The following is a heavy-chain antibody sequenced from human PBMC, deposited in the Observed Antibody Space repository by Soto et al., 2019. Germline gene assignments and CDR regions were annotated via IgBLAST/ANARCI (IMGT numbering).Heavy chain of an antibody. CDR1: VGTFSIYA. V-gene: IGHV1-69*13. D-gene: IGHD3-22*01. CDR2: IIPIFGTA. Sequence: AAVTVSCKASVGTFSIYAISWVRQSPGQGREWMGGIIPIFGTANYAQKFQGRVTITADESTSTAYMELSSLRSEDTYVYYCATLPDYHDSSGTFGYCGQGTLVTVCS. J-gene: IGHJ4*02. CDR3: ATLPDYHDSSGTFGY.